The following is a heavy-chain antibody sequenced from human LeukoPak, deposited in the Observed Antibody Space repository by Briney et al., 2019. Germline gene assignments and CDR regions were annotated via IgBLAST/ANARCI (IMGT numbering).Heavy chain of an antibody. D-gene: IGHD1-26*01. Sequence: PGGSLRLSCAASGFTVSSNYMSWVRQAPGKGLVWVSRINSDGSSTSYADSVKGRFTISRDNAKNTLYLQMNSLRAEDTAVYYCARGRRSNFDYWGQGTLVTVSS. V-gene: IGHV3-74*01. CDR1: GFTVSSNY. CDR2: INSDGSST. J-gene: IGHJ4*02. CDR3: ARGRRSNFDY.